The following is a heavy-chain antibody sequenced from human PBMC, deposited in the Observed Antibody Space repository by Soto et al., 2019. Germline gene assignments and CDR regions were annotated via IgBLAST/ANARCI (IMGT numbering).Heavy chain of an antibody. CDR3: ARGGGPADFWSGYPIDY. CDR1: GGSISSGGYS. CDR2: IYHSGST. Sequence: LSLTCAVSGGSISSGGYSWSWIRQPPGKGLEWIGYIYHSGSTYYNPSLKSRVTISVDRSKNQFSLKLSSVTAADTAVYYCARGGGPADFWSGYPIDYWGQGTLVTVSS. V-gene: IGHV4-30-2*01. J-gene: IGHJ4*02. D-gene: IGHD3-3*01.